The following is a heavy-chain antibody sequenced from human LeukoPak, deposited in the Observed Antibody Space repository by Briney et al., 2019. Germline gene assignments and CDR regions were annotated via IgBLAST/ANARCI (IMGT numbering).Heavy chain of an antibody. V-gene: IGHV1-69*10. CDR1: GGTFSSYA. CDR3: ARAPIAVSAPSAPDC. CDR2: IIPILGIA. Sequence: SVKVSCKASGGTFSSYAISWVRQAPGQGLEWMGGIIPILGIANYAQKFQGRVTITADKSTSTAYMELSSLRSEDTAVYYCARAPIAVSAPSAPDCWGQGTLVTVSS. D-gene: IGHD6-19*01. J-gene: IGHJ4*02.